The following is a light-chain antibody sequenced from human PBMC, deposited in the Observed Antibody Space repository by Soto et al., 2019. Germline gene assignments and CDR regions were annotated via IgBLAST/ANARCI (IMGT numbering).Light chain of an antibody. J-gene: IGKJ2*01. CDR3: QQYQDYCS. CDR2: EAS. Sequence: DIQMTQSPSTLSASVGDRVTITCRASQSISSWLAWYQQKPGTAPKLLIYEASILESGVPSRFSGSGSGTEFTLAIGSLQPEDFATCFWQQYQDYCSFGLGTKLEIK. V-gene: IGKV1-5*01. CDR1: QSISSW.